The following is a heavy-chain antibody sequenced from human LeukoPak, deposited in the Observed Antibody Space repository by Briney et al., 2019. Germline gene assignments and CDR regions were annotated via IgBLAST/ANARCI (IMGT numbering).Heavy chain of an antibody. CDR1: GFTFSSFC. D-gene: IGHD6-13*01. Sequence: PGGSLRLSCAASGFTFSSFCMSWVRQAPGKGLEWVANIKEDGSEKYYVDSVKGRFTISRDNAKNSLYLQMNSLRAEDTAVYYCARDLWGRSSWYVDYWGQGTLVTVSS. V-gene: IGHV3-7*04. J-gene: IGHJ4*02. CDR3: ARDLWGRSSWYVDY. CDR2: IKEDGSEK.